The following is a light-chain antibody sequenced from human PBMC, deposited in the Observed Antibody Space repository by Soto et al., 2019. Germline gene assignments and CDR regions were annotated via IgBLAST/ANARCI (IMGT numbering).Light chain of an antibody. CDR2: DAS. CDR1: QSISSSY. J-gene: IGKJ3*01. CDR3: QQYATSPFT. Sequence: EIVLTQSPATLSLSPGERATLSCRASQSISSSYLAWYQQKPGQAPRLLIYDASSRATGIPDRFSGSGSGTDFTLTISRLEPEDLAVYYCQQYATSPFTFGPGTKVDIK. V-gene: IGKV3-20*01.